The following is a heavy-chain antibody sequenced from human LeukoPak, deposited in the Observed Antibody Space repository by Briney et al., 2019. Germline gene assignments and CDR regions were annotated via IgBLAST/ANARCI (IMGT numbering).Heavy chain of an antibody. D-gene: IGHD3-22*01. V-gene: IGHV1-18*01. CDR3: ARVSPDYYDSSGYPHNPDY. CDR1: GYTFTSYG. Sequence: GASVKVSCKASGYTFTSYGISWVRQAPGRGLEWMGWISAYNGNTNYAQKLQGRVTMTTDTSTSTAYMELRSLRSDDTAVYYCARVSPDYYDSSGYPHNPDYWGQGTLVTVSS. CDR2: ISAYNGNT. J-gene: IGHJ4*02.